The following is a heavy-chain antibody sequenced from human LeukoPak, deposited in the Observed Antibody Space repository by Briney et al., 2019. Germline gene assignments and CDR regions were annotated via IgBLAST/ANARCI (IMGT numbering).Heavy chain of an antibody. D-gene: IGHD5-18*01. CDR2: IKQDGSEK. J-gene: IGHJ4*02. V-gene: IGHV3-7*01. CDR1: GFTISTYW. CDR3: AMTNSYSYEFDY. Sequence: GGSLRLSCAASGFTISTYWMSWVRQAPGKGLEWVANIKQDGSEKYYVDSVKGRFTMSRDNAENSVYLQMNSLRAEDTAVYYCAMTNSYSYEFDYWGQGTLVTVSS.